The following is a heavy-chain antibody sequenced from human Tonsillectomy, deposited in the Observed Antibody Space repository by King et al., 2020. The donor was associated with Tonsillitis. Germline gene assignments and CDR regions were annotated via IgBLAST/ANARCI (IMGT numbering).Heavy chain of an antibody. J-gene: IGHJ3*02. Sequence: VQLVESGGGLVKPGGSLRLSCAASGVTFSTYSMNWVRQAPGKGLEWVSSISSRSNYIFYADSVKGRFTISRDNAKNSLYLQMNSLRAEDTAVYYCARARGSGSPPQAFDIWGQGTMVTVSS. D-gene: IGHD3-10*01. CDR1: GVTFSTYS. V-gene: IGHV3-21*01. CDR3: ARARGSGSPPQAFDI. CDR2: ISSRSNYI.